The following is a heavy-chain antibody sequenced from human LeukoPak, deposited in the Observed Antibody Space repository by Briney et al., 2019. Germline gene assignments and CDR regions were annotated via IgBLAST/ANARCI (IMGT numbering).Heavy chain of an antibody. V-gene: IGHV3-30*18. CDR2: ISYDGSNK. CDR3: AKATGTLGN. Sequence: QPGGSLRLSCAASGFTFSSYAMHWVRQAPGKGLEWVALISYDGSNKYYADSVKGRFTISRDNSKNTLYLQMNSLTAEDTAIYYCAKATGTLGNWGQGTLVTVSS. CDR1: GFTFSSYA. J-gene: IGHJ4*02. D-gene: IGHD1-1*01.